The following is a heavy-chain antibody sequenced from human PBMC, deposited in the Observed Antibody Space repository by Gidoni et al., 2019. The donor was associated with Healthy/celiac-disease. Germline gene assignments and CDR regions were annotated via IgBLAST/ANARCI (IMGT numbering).Heavy chain of an antibody. D-gene: IGHD4-17*01. CDR3: AKDIGAWGYGGAVGGSFDI. Sequence: GRFTISRDNAKNSLYLQMNSLRAEDTALYYCAKDIGAWGYGGAVGGSFDIWGQGTMVTVSS. J-gene: IGHJ3*02. V-gene: IGHV3-9*01.